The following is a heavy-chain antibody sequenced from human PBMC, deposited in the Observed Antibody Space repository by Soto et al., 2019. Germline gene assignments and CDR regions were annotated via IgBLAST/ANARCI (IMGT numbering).Heavy chain of an antibody. D-gene: IGHD2-2*01. CDR1: GFTFSNYD. J-gene: IGHJ4*02. Sequence: EVQLLNSGGGLVQPGGSLRLSCAASGFTFSNYDMNWVRQAPGKGLEWVSAISGRGSSTYYADSVKGRFTISRDDSKNTAYLQMNSLRVEDTAVYYCAKGSIVAGAIRYDLDYWGQGTLVTVSS. CDR3: AKGSIVAGAIRYDLDY. V-gene: IGHV3-23*01. CDR2: ISGRGSST.